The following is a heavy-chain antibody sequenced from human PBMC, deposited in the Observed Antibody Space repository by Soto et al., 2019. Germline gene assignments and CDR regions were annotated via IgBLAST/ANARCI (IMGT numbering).Heavy chain of an antibody. V-gene: IGHV1-18*01. Sequence: GASVKVSCKASGYTFTSYGISWVRQAPGQGLEWMGWISAYNGNTNYAQKLQGRVTMTTDTSTSTAYMELRSLRSDDTAVYYCGRDSGYSSSWHLDYWGQGTLVTVSS. CDR2: ISAYNGNT. D-gene: IGHD6-13*01. CDR3: GRDSGYSSSWHLDY. J-gene: IGHJ4*02. CDR1: GYTFTSYG.